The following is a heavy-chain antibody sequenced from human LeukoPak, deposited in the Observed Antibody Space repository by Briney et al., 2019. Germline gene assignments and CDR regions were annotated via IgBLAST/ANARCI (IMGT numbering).Heavy chain of an antibody. J-gene: IGHJ5*02. D-gene: IGHD6-13*01. Sequence: SVKVSCKASGGTFSSYAISWVRQAPGQGLEWMGGIIPIFGTANYAQKFQGRVTITADESTSTAYMELSSLRSEDTAVYYCARGRPTTSIAAAGVNWFDPWGQGTLVTVSS. CDR1: GGTFSSYA. V-gene: IGHV1-69*13. CDR3: ARGRPTTSIAAAGVNWFDP. CDR2: IIPIFGTA.